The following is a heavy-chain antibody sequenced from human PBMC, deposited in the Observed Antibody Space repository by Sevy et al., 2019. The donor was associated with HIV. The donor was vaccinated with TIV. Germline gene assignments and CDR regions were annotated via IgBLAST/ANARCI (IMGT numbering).Heavy chain of an antibody. D-gene: IGHD3-22*01. CDR3: ATSRSGYFDSSGYYIY. V-gene: IGHV5-51*01. CDR2: IYPEDSET. J-gene: IGHJ4*02. Sequence: GESLKISCQGSGYSFTSHWIGWVRHMPGKGLEWMGIIYPEDSETRYSPSFQGQVTFSADKSFSTAYLQWSSLKASDTAMYYCATSRSGYFDSSGYYIYWGQGTLVTVSS. CDR1: GYSFTSHW.